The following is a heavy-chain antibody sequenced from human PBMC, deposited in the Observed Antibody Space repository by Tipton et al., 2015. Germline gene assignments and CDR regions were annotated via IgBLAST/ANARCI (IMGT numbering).Heavy chain of an antibody. D-gene: IGHD1-26*01. CDR1: GFTFSNFL. J-gene: IGHJ4*02. V-gene: IGHV3-21*04. Sequence: SLRLSCAASGFTFSNFLMNWVRQAPGKGLEWISSITGSGGYKYYADSVKGRFTVSRDNDKKSLDLQMNSLRAEDTAVYYCARNMTKLTRGYSGYFDYWGQGNLVIVSS. CDR2: ITGSGGYK. CDR3: ARNMTKLTRGYSGYFDY.